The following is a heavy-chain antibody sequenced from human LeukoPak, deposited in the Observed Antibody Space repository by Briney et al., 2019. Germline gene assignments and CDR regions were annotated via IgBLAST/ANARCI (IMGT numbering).Heavy chain of an antibody. J-gene: IGHJ4*02. CDR2: IKQDGSAK. V-gene: IGHV3-7*03. CDR3: ARCYFDY. CDR1: GFTFSSYA. Sequence: GGSLRLSCATSGFTFSSYAMSWVRQAPGKGLEWVANIKQDGSAKHYVDSVKGRFTISRDNAKNSLYLQMNSLRAEDTAICYCARCYFDYWGQGTLVTVSS.